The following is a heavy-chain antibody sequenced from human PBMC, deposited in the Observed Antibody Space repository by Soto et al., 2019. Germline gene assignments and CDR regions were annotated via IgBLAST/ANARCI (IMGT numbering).Heavy chain of an antibody. CDR1: GFTFNKYG. V-gene: IGHV3-33*04. D-gene: IGHD2-2*01. Sequence: QVQLVESGGDVVQPGRSLRLSCAASGFTFNKYGMHWVRQAPGKGLEWLAVIVKAGSNQQYGDSAKGRFTISRDNSKNTVYLQITTLRVEDTAVYYCGRDAARPDNGLDLWGQWTMVTVSS. J-gene: IGHJ3*01. CDR3: GRDAARPDNGLDL. CDR2: IVKAGSNQ.